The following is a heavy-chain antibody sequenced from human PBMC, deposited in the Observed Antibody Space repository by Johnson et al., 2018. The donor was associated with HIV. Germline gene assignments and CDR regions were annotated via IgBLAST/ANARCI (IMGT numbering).Heavy chain of an antibody. D-gene: IGHD6-6*01. CDR1: GFTFTSYA. CDR3: AKGQYSSSRRADAFDI. J-gene: IGHJ3*02. CDR2: ISGSGGST. V-gene: IGHV3-23*04. Sequence: VQLVESGGDLVQPGGSLRLSCVGSGFTFTSYALHWVRQAPGKGLEWVSAISGSGGSTYYADSVKGRFTISRDNSKNTLYLQMNSLRAEDTAVYYCAKGQYSSSRRADAFDIWGQGTMVTVSS.